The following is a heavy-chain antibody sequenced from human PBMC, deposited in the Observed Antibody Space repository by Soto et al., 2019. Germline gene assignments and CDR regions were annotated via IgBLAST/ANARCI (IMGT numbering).Heavy chain of an antibody. Sequence: SGTLSLTCTVSGGSISSYYWSWIRQPPGKGLEWIGYIYYSGSTNYNPSLKSRVTISVDTSKNQFSLKLSSVTAADTAVYYCARDISGSYHNWFDPWGQGTLVTVSS. D-gene: IGHD1-26*01. V-gene: IGHV4-59*01. CDR3: ARDISGSYHNWFDP. CDR1: GGSISSYY. CDR2: IYYSGST. J-gene: IGHJ5*02.